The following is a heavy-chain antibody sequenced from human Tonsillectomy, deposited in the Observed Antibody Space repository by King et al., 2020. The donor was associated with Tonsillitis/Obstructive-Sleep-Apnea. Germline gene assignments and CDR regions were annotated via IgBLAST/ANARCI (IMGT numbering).Heavy chain of an antibody. D-gene: IGHD3-16*02. CDR3: ARDGPRVITFGGVIVSIDY. J-gene: IGHJ4*02. V-gene: IGHV3-21*01. CDR1: GFTFSSYS. CDR2: ISSSSSYI. Sequence: VQLVESGGGLVKPGGSLRLSCAASGFTFSSYSMNWVRQAPGKGLEWVSFISSSSSYIYYADSVKGRFTISRDNAKNSLYLQMNSLRAEDTAVYYCARDGPRVITFGGVIVSIDYWGQGTLVTVSS.